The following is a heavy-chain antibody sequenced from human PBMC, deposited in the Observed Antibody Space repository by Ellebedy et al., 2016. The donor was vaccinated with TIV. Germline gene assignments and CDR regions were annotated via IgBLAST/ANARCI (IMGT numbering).Heavy chain of an antibody. Sequence: PGGSLRLSCAASGSTFSNCGMHWVRQAPGKGLEWVGVISYDGSTEYYADSVKGRFTLSRDNAQKSLDLQMSSLRTEDTAVYYCMAHSDFDCWGQGTMVIVSS. CDR1: GSTFSNCG. J-gene: IGHJ4*02. CDR2: ISYDGSTE. V-gene: IGHV3-30*03. CDR3: MAHSDFDC. D-gene: IGHD2-15*01.